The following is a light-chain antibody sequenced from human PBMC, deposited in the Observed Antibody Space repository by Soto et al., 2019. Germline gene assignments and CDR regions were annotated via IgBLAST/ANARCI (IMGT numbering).Light chain of an antibody. CDR3: HQYGTSPRT. CDR2: GAY. CDR1: QRVTNSY. J-gene: IGKJ1*01. V-gene: IGKV3-20*01. Sequence: EIVLSQSPDTLSLSPGERATLSCRASQRVTNSYLAWYQQKPGQAPRLRIFGAYSRATGIPDRFSGSGSGTDFTLTISSLEPEDFALYFCHQYGTSPRTFGPGTKVEF.